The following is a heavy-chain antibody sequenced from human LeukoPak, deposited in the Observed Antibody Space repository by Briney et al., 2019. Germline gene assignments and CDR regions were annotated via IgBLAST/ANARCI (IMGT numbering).Heavy chain of an antibody. Sequence: PGGSLRLSCAASGFTFSSYAMSWVRQAPRKGLEWVSAISGSGGSTYYADSVKGRFTVSRDNSKNTLYLQMNSLRADDTAVYYCAKGLTYLDAFDIWGQGTMVTVSS. CDR1: GFTFSSYA. CDR2: ISGSGGST. CDR3: AKGLTYLDAFDI. J-gene: IGHJ3*02. V-gene: IGHV3-23*01.